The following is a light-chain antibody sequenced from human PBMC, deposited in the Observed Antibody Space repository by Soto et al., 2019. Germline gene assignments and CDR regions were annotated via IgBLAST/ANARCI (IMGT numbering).Light chain of an antibody. V-gene: IGLV2-11*01. J-gene: IGLJ1*01. CDR2: DVS. CDR1: SSGVSDYNY. Sequence: QSVLTQPRSVSGSPGQSVTISCIVTSSGVSDYNYVSWYQQHPGTAPKLMIYDVSERPSGVPHRFSGSKSGNTASLTISGLQADDEADYYCCSYAGSYTYVFGTGTKVTVL. CDR3: CSYAGSYTYV.